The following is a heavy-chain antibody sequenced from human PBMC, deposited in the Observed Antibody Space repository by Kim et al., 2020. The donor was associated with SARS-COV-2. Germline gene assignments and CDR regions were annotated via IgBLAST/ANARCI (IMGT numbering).Heavy chain of an antibody. Sequence: ASVKVSCKASGYTFTSYGISWVRQAPGQGLEWMGWISAYNGNTNYAQKLQGRVTMTTDTSTSTAYMELRSLRSDDTAVYYCASVPDYYGSYNLRHNWFDPWGQGTLVTVSS. CDR1: GYTFTSYG. CDR2: ISAYNGNT. D-gene: IGHD3-10*01. V-gene: IGHV1-18*01. J-gene: IGHJ5*02. CDR3: ASVPDYYGSYNLRHNWFDP.